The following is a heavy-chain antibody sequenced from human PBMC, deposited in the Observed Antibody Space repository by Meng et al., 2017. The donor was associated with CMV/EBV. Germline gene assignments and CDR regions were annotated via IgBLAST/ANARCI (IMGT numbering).Heavy chain of an antibody. D-gene: IGHD5-18*01. V-gene: IGHV4-39*07. Sequence: GSLRLSCTVSGGSISSSSYYWGWIRQPPGKGLEWIGSIYYSGSTYYNPSLKSRVTISVDTSKNQFSLKLSSVTAADTAVYYCARDRRLDTAMAAYNWFDPWGQGTLVTVSS. CDR2: IYYSGST. CDR1: GGSISSSSYY. J-gene: IGHJ5*02. CDR3: ARDRRLDTAMAAYNWFDP.